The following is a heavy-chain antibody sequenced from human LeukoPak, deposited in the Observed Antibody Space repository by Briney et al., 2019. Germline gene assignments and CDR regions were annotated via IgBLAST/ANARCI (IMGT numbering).Heavy chain of an antibody. J-gene: IGHJ4*02. Sequence: GGSLRLSCAASGFPFSGYWMHWVRQAPGKGLVWVSRINIDGSNTNYADSVKGRFTISRDDAKNTLYLQMDSLRAEDTAVYYCARSLGGAYDYWGQGTLVTVSS. CDR2: INIDGSNT. D-gene: IGHD1-26*01. CDR3: ARSLGGAYDY. V-gene: IGHV3-74*01. CDR1: GFPFSGYW.